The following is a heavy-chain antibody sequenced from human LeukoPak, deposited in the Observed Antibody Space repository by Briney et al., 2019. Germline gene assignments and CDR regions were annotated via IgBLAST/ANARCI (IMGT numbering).Heavy chain of an antibody. J-gene: IGHJ6*02. CDR3: ARSADLQYGMDV. CDR1: GFTVSSNY. Sequence: PGGSLRLSCAASGFTVSSNYMSWVRQAPGKGLEWVSVIYSGGSTYYADSVKGRFTISRDNSKNTLYLQMNSLRAEDTAVYYCARSADLQYGMDVWGQGTTVTVPS. CDR2: IYSGGST. V-gene: IGHV3-53*01. D-gene: IGHD4-11*01.